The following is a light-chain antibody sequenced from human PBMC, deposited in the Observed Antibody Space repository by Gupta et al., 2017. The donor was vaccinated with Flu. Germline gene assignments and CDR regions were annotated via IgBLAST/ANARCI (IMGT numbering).Light chain of an antibody. Sequence: QSVLTQPPSVSAAPGQKVTISCSGSSSNIGNNYVSWYQHLPGTAPKLLIYENDKRPSWIPDRFSGSKSGTSATLGITGLQTGDEADYYCGTWDSSLSAVVFGGGTKLTVL. V-gene: IGLV1-51*02. CDR3: GTWDSSLSAVV. CDR2: END. J-gene: IGLJ2*01. CDR1: SSNIGNNY.